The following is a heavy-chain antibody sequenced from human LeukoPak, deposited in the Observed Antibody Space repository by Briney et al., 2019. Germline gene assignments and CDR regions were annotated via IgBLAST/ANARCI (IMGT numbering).Heavy chain of an antibody. CDR3: AKPYYDFWSGYDYYYYGMDV. V-gene: IGHV3-23*01. J-gene: IGHJ6*02. D-gene: IGHD3-3*01. CDR1: GVSFDIYA. Sequence: GGSLRLPCAAPGVSFDIYAMTLVRQAPGEALQWVSTISGSGGTTYYADSVKGRFTVSRDNSNNTVFLQMSSLRAEDTAVYYCAKPYYDFWSGYDYYYYGMDVWGQGTTVTVSS. CDR2: ISGSGGTT.